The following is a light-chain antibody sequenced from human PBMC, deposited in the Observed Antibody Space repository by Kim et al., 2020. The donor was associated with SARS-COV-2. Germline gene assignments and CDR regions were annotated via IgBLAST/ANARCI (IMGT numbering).Light chain of an antibody. CDR2: SAS. CDR3: QKYNSAPPWT. Sequence: AYVGDRVTIACRASQDISNYLAWYQQKPGKVPKLLIYSASALQSGVPSRFSGSGSGTDFTLTISSLQPEDVATYYCQKYNSAPPWTFGQGTKVDIK. J-gene: IGKJ1*01. CDR1: QDISNY. V-gene: IGKV1-27*01.